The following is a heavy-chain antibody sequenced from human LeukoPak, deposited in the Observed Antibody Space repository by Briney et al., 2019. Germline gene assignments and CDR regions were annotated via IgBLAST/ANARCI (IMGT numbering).Heavy chain of an antibody. Sequence: GGSLRLSCAASGFTFSSFWMSWVRQAPGKGLEWVANIRQDGREQYYVDSVKGRFTISRDNAKYSLFLQMGSLRAQDTAVYYCVRDTSVRVPAAIVSDYWGQGTLVTVSS. CDR2: IRQDGREQ. J-gene: IGHJ4*02. V-gene: IGHV3-7*01. CDR3: VRDTSVRVPAAIVSDY. D-gene: IGHD2-2*01. CDR1: GFTFSSFW.